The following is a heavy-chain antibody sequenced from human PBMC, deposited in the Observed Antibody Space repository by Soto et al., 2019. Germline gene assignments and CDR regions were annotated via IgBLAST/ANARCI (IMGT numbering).Heavy chain of an antibody. J-gene: IGHJ4*02. Sequence: EVQLVESGGGLVQPGGSLRLSCAASGFTFSSYWMHWVRQAPGKGLVWVSRINSDGSSTTYADSVKGRFTISRDNAKNTLYLQMSGLRADDTAVYYCARDYRGIQRWGLDYWGQGTLVTVSS. D-gene: IGHD5-18*01. CDR1: GFTFSSYW. V-gene: IGHV3-74*01. CDR3: ARDYRGIQRWGLDY. CDR2: INSDGSST.